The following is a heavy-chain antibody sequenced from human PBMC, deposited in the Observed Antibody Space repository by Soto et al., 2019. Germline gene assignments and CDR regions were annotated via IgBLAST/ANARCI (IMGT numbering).Heavy chain of an antibody. J-gene: IGHJ3*02. V-gene: IGHV3-9*01. D-gene: IGHD6-13*01. Sequence: EVQLVESGGGLVQPGRSLRLSCAASGFTFDDYAMHWVRQAPGKGLEWVSGISWNSGSIGYADSVKGRFTISRDNAKNSLYLKMNSLRAEDTALYYCAKALVLGSWFWGAFDIWGQGTMVTVSS. CDR2: ISWNSGSI. CDR1: GFTFDDYA. CDR3: AKALVLGSWFWGAFDI.